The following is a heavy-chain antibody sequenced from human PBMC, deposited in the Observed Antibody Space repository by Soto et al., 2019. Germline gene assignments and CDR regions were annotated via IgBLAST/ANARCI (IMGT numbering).Heavy chain of an antibody. V-gene: IGHV3-33*01. D-gene: IGHD2-21*02. CDR1: GFSFSNYG. CDR3: ARLLGTYGDYYTDY. Sequence: GGSLGLSCVGSGFSFSNYGMHWVRQAPGKGLEWVALIYYDGSKKYYGDSVKGRFTISRDNSKNTLFLQLNSLRADDSAVYYCARLLGTYGDYYTDYWGEGALVTVSS. CDR2: IYYDGSKK. J-gene: IGHJ4*02.